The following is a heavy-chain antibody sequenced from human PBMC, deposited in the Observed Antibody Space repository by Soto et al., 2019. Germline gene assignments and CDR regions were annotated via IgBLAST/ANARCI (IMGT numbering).Heavy chain of an antibody. CDR2: IYIDGST. J-gene: IGHJ6*02. CDR1: GFTVSGNS. V-gene: IGHV3-53*01. CDR3: ARDGGSGTAVAGIQYSGMDV. Sequence: EVQLVDSGGDLIQPGGSLRLSCGASGFTVSGNSLSWVRQAPGKGLEWVSYIYIDGSTYYADSVRGRFTLTRENSKNTLYLQMNNLRGEDTAVYYCARDGGSGTAVAGIQYSGMDVWGQGTTVTVSS. D-gene: IGHD6-19*01.